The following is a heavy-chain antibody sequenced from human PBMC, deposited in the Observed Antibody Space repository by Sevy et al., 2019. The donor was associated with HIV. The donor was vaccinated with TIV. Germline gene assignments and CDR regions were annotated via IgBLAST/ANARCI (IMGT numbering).Heavy chain of an antibody. J-gene: IGHJ4*02. CDR3: ARDPHAVPHWRSSDS. CDR1: GFTFARYA. Sequence: GGSLRLSCEASGFTFARYAFHWVRQAPGKGLEWVAVISKEGTYKYYIDSVKGRFTISRDNSRNTLFLQMERLRAEDTAIYFCARDPHAVPHWRSSDSWGQGTLVTVSS. D-gene: IGHD6-19*01. CDR2: ISKEGTYK. V-gene: IGHV3-30-3*01.